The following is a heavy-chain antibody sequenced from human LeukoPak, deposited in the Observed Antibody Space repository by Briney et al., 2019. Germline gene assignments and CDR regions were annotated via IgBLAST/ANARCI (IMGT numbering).Heavy chain of an antibody. Sequence: ASVKVSFKASGYTFTGYYMNWVRQAPGPGHELMGLINPNSSSTNNSQRFQGRVTMTRDTSISTAYIELSRLRSDDTAVYYCAGDRVLRYFDWTQIDYWVQGTLVTVS. J-gene: IGHJ4*02. D-gene: IGHD3-9*01. CDR3: AGDRVLRYFDWTQIDY. V-gene: IGHV1-2*02. CDR2: INPNSSST. CDR1: GYTFTGYY.